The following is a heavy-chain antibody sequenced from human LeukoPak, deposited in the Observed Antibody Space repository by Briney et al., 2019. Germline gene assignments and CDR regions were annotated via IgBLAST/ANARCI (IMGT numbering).Heavy chain of an antibody. D-gene: IGHD4-17*01. CDR2: IYSGGST. V-gene: IGHV3-66*01. CDR1: GFTVSSNY. Sequence: GGSLRLSCAASGFTVSSNYMSWVRQAPGKGLEWVSVIYSGGSTYYADSVKGRFTISRDNSKNTLCLQMNSLRAEDTAVYYCASGLYGDYVLGYFDYWGQGTLVTVSS. CDR3: ASGLYGDYVLGYFDY. J-gene: IGHJ4*02.